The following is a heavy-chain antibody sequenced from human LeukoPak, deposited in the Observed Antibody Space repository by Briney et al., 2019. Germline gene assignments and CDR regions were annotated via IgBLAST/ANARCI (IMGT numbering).Heavy chain of an antibody. CDR2: IYYSGST. CDR3: ARKKTIFGVVNDYYYGMDV. Sequence: SETLSLTCTVSGGSISSYYWSRIRQPPGKGLEWIGYIYYSGSTNYNPSLKSRVTISVDTSKNQFSLKLSSVTAADTAVYYCARKKTIFGVVNDYYYGMDVWGQGTTVTVSS. V-gene: IGHV4-59*01. J-gene: IGHJ6*02. CDR1: GGSISSYY. D-gene: IGHD3-3*01.